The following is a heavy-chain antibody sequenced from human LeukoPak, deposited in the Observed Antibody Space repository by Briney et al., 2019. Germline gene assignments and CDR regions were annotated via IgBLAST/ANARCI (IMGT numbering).Heavy chain of an antibody. Sequence: PSETLSLTCTVSGGSISSGDYYWSWIRQPPGKGLEWIGYIYYSGSTNYNPSLKSRVTISVDTSKNQFSLKLSSVTAADTAVYYCARSDFTMVRGVTWFDPWGQGTLVTVSS. CDR1: GGSISSGDYY. CDR2: IYYSGST. V-gene: IGHV4-61*08. J-gene: IGHJ5*02. D-gene: IGHD3-10*01. CDR3: ARSDFTMVRGVTWFDP.